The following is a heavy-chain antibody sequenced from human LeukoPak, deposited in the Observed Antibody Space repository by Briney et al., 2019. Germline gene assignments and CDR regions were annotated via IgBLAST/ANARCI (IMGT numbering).Heavy chain of an antibody. J-gene: IGHJ4*02. V-gene: IGHV3-23*01. D-gene: IGHD2-21*01. CDR3: AKFLPTHVVVSNYYFDY. CDR1: GFTFSSYA. Sequence: PGGSLRLSCGASGFTFSSYAMSWVHQAPGKGLEWVSAISGSGGSTYYAASVKGRFTIYRDNSKNTLYLQMNSLRAEDTAVYYCAKFLPTHVVVSNYYFDYWGQGTLVSVSS. CDR2: ISGSGGST.